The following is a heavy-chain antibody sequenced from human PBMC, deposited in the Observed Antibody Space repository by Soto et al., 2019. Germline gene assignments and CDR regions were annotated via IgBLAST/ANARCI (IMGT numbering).Heavy chain of an antibody. D-gene: IGHD3-10*01. J-gene: IGHJ5*02. Sequence: SVRLSCSSYVFPFSSYARRWVRPAPGKGLEWVSAISGSGGSTYYADSVKGRFTISRDNSKNTLYLQMNSLRAEDTAVYYCAKREPYYYGSGSYEMYNWVDPWGQGTMVTVSS. CDR1: VFPFSSYA. V-gene: IGHV3-23*01. CDR3: AKREPYYYGSGSYEMYNWVDP. CDR2: ISGSGGST.